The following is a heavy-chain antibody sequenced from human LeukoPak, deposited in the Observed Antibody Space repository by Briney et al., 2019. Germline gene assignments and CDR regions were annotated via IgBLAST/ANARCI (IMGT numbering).Heavy chain of an antibody. Sequence: GGSLRLSCAASGFTFNTYAMNWVRQAPGEGLKWVSCITGDSAYIYYADSVKGRFTISRDNAKNSLYLQMNSLRAEDTAVYYCARYGVSSSTCYIDFWGQGTLVTVSS. CDR1: GFTFNTYA. CDR3: ARYGVSSSTCYIDF. J-gene: IGHJ4*02. V-gene: IGHV3-21*01. CDR2: ITGDSAYI. D-gene: IGHD2-2*01.